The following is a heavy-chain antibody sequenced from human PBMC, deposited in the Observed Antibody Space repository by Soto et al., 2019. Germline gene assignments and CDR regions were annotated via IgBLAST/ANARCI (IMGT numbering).Heavy chain of an antibody. J-gene: IGHJ4*02. V-gene: IGHV3-23*01. CDR2: ISGSGGCT. CDR1: GFTFSSDA. D-gene: IGHD3-22*01. Sequence: VVSVRLSCAASGFTFSSDAMSWVRQAPWKGLEWVSAISGSGGCTYYADSVKGRFTISRDNSKNTLYLQMNSLRAEDTAVYYCAKASYMIVVVTPFDYWGQGTLVTVSS. CDR3: AKASYMIVVVTPFDY.